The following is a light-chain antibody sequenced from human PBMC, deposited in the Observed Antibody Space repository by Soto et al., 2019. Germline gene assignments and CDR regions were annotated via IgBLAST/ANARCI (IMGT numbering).Light chain of an antibody. CDR3: QQRAFWPFT. CDR2: DAS. J-gene: IGKJ4*01. V-gene: IGKV3-11*01. CDR1: DSVSGY. Sequence: EIVLTQSPATLSFSPGERATLSCRASDSVSGYLAWYQQKPGQTPRLLIYDASIRAAVIPARVSGSGSVTDFSSTISSLEPGDSELYYCQQRAFWPFTFGGGSKVEIK.